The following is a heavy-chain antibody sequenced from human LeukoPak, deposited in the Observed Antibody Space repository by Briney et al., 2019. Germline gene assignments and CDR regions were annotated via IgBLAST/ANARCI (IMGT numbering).Heavy chain of an antibody. D-gene: IGHD3-22*01. CDR3: AKGVDRHYYDSSGYPPAFDY. J-gene: IGHJ4*02. CDR1: GFTFSSYG. CDR2: IRYDGSNK. Sequence: PGGSLRLSCAASGFTFSSYGMHWVRQAPGKGLEWVAFIRYDGSNKYYADSVKGRFTISRDNSKNTLYLQMNSLRAEDTAVYYCAKGVDRHYYDSSGYPPAFDYWGQGTLVTVSS. V-gene: IGHV3-30*02.